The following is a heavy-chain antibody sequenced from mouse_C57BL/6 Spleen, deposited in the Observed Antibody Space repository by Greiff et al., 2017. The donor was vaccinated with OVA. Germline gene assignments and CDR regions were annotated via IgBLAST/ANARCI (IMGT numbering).Heavy chain of an antibody. V-gene: IGHV1-15*01. J-gene: IGHJ2*01. D-gene: IGHD1-1*01. Sequence: VQLQESGAELVRPGASVTLSCKASGYTFTDYEMHWVKQTPVHGLEWIGAIDPETGGTAYNQKFKGKAILTADKSSSTAYMELRSLTSEDSAVYYCTRGTVVATRDYFDYWGQGTTLTVSS. CDR2: IDPETGGT. CDR3: TRGTVVATRDYFDY. CDR1: GYTFTDYE.